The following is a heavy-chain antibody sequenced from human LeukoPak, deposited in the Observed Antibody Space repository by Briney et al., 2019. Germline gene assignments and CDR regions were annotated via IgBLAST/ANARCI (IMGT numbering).Heavy chain of an antibody. Sequence: TPSETLSLTCTVSGGSVSSYYWSWIRQPPGKGLEWIGYIYYSGSTNYNPSLKSRVTISVDTSKNQFSLKLSSVTAADTAVYYCARDLAVAGTRRFDYWGQGTLVTVSS. CDR1: GGSVSSYY. CDR2: IYYSGST. V-gene: IGHV4-59*02. CDR3: ARDLAVAGTRRFDY. J-gene: IGHJ4*02. D-gene: IGHD6-19*01.